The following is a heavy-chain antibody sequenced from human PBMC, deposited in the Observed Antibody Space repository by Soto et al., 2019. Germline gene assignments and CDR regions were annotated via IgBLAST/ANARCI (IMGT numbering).Heavy chain of an antibody. J-gene: IGHJ3*02. CDR3: AKEVQWELQAFDI. CDR1: GFTFSTYG. D-gene: IGHD1-26*01. Sequence: GGSLRLSXAASGFTFSTYGMHWVRQAPGKGLEWVAVMGNDGITTFYADSVKGRLTISRDNSKNTLFLQMNSLRADDTAVYYCAKEVQWELQAFDIWGQGTMVTVSS. CDR2: MGNDGITT. V-gene: IGHV3-30*02.